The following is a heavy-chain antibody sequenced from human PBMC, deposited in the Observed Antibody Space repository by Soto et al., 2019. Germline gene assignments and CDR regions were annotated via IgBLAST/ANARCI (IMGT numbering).Heavy chain of an antibody. CDR3: AADLPDWGAYAFDY. Sequence: SVKVSCKASGGTLSSYTFSWVRQAPGQGLEWMGRVIPNLGVTNYAKKFQGRFTIVVDTSTSTAYMELNSLRYEDTAVYYCAADLPDWGAYAFDYWGQGNLVTVSS. V-gene: IGHV1-69*02. D-gene: IGHD3-16*01. CDR2: VIPNLGVT. CDR1: GGTLSSYT. J-gene: IGHJ4*02.